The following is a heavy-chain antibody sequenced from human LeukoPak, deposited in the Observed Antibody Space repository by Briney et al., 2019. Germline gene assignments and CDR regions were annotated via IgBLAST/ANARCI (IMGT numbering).Heavy chain of an antibody. CDR3: ARDVAADVNNWFDP. D-gene: IGHD6-13*01. CDR2: IYYSGST. V-gene: IGHV4-30-4*01. J-gene: IGHJ5*02. CDR1: GGSISSGDYY. Sequence: SQTLSLTCTVSGGSISSGDYYWSWIRQPPGKGLEWIGYIYYSGSTYYNPSLKSRVTISVDTSKNQFSLKLSSVTAADTAVYYCARDVAADVNNWFDPWGQGTLVTVSS.